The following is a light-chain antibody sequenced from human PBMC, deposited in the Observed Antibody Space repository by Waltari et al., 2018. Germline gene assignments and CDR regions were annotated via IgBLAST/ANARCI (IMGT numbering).Light chain of an antibody. CDR2: WAS. CDR1: QSALYSPNNKNQ. V-gene: IGKV4-1*01. CDR3: HQYYSTPFT. J-gene: IGKJ2*01. Sequence: DIVMTQSPESLAVSLGERATINCKSSQSALYSPNNKNQLAWYQQKPGQPPKLLLDWASTRESGVPDRFSGSGSETDFTLTISSLQAEDVAVYYCHQYYSTPFTFGQGTKLEIK.